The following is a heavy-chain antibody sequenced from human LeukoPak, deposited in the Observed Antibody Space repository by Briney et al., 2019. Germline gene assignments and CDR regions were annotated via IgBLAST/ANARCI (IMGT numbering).Heavy chain of an antibody. CDR2: IIPILGIA. V-gene: IGHV1-69*10. Sequence: SVKVSCKASGGTFSSYTISWVRQAPGQGLEWMGRIIPILGIANYAQKFQGRVTITADKSTSTAYMELSSPRSEDTAVYYCAGETYDFWSGYLETQDYWGQGTLVTVSS. CDR3: AGETYDFWSGYLETQDY. J-gene: IGHJ4*02. CDR1: GGTFSSYT. D-gene: IGHD3-3*01.